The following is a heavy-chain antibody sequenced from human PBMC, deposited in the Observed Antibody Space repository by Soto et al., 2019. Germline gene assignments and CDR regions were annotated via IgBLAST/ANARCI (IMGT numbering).Heavy chain of an antibody. CDR1: GFTFSSYA. D-gene: IGHD1-20*01. CDR3: ARSGIDNPFFDY. V-gene: IGHV3-23*01. Sequence: EVQLLESGGGLVQPGGSLRLSCAASGFTFSSYAMSWVRQAPGKGLEWVSAISGSGGSTYYADSVKGRFTISRDNAKNSLYLQMNSLRAEDTAVYYCARSGIDNPFFDYWGQGTLVTVSS. CDR2: ISGSGGST. J-gene: IGHJ4*02.